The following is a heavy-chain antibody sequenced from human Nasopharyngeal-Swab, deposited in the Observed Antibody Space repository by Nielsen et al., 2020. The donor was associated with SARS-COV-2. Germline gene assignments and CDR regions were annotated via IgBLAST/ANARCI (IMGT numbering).Heavy chain of an antibody. V-gene: IGHV4-34*01. CDR1: GGSFSGYY. CDR3: ARHDYSNYN. J-gene: IGHJ4*02. Sequence: SETLSLTCAVYGGSFSGYYRSWIRQPPGKGLEWIGEINHSGSTNYNPSLKSRVTISVDTSKNQFSLKLSSVTAADTAVYYCARHDYSNYNWGQGTLVTVSS. D-gene: IGHD4-11*01. CDR2: INHSGST.